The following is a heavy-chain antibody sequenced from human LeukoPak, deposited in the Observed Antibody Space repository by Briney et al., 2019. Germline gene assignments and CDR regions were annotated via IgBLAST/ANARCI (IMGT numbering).Heavy chain of an antibody. CDR3: ARASSSPGYYYGMDV. CDR1: GGSISSYY. J-gene: IGHJ6*02. D-gene: IGHD6-13*01. Sequence: SETLSLTCPVSGGSISSYYCSWIRQPPGKGLEWIGYIYYSGSTNYNPSLKSRVTISVDTSKNQFSLKLSSVTAADTAVYYCARASSSPGYYYGMDVWGQGTTVTVSS. CDR2: IYYSGST. V-gene: IGHV4-59*01.